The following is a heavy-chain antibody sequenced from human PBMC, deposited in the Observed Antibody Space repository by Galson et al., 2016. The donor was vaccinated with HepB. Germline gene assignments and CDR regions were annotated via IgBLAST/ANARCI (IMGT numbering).Heavy chain of an antibody. J-gene: IGHJ4*02. CDR1: GGSFTNYY. CDR2: INHSGST. Sequence: SETLSLTCAVYGGSFTNYYWAWIRQPPGKGLEWVGEINHSGSTNYNSSLDSRVAMSLDMSKNELTLNLTSVTAADTAVYYCARGEYSRNWYFRYWGQGTLVSVSS. D-gene: IGHD6-13*01. V-gene: IGHV4-34*01. CDR3: ARGEYSRNWYFRY.